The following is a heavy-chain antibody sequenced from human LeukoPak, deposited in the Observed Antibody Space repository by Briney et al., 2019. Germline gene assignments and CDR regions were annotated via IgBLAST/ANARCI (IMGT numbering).Heavy chain of an antibody. CDR2: IYYSGST. J-gene: IGHJ4*02. V-gene: IGHV4-59*08. D-gene: IGHD1-26*01. Sequence: SETLSLTCAVYGGSFSGYYWSWVRQPPGKGLEWIGYIYYSGSTNYNPSLKSRVTISVDTSKNQFSLKLSSVTAADTAVYYCARRLSGSYFVAFDYWGQGTLVTVSS. CDR1: GGSFSGYY. CDR3: ARRLSGSYFVAFDY.